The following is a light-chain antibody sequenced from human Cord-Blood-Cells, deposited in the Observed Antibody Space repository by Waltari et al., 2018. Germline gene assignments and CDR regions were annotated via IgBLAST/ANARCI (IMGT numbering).Light chain of an antibody. V-gene: IGKV1-NL1*01. Sequence: IQMNQSPSSLSASAGDRVTITCRASQGIRNYLAWYQQRPGKAPKLLLYASSRLESGVPSRFSGSGSGTDYTLTISSLQPEDFATYYCQQYYSTPLTFGGGTKVEIK. CDR2: ASS. J-gene: IGKJ4*01. CDR1: QGIRNY. CDR3: QQYYSTPLT.